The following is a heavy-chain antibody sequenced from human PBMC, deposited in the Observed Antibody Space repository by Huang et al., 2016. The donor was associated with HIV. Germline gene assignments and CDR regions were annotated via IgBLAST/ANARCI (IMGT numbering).Heavy chain of an antibody. D-gene: IGHD6-19*01. CDR2: ISVSGGT. V-gene: IGHV4-59*11. CDR1: GGSIRSHH. J-gene: IGHJ2*01. Sequence: VQLQESGPGLVKPSETLSLSCTFSGGSIRSHHWSWIRQPPGKGREWLATISVSGGTNDDTALKRRFSMSLDTSKNNFSLKLTSVTAADTAVYYCARSPQIYQTSGLAHYYFDFWGRGTLVTVSS. CDR3: ARSPQIYQTSGLAHYYFDF.